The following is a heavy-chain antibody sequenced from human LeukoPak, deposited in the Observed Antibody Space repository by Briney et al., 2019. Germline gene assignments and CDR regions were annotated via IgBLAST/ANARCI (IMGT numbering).Heavy chain of an antibody. Sequence: GGSLKLSCAASGFSFSSYWMTWVRQAPGKGPEWVANIKQDGIEKYPVDSVKGRFTISRDNAKNSVYLQMNSLRAEDTALYYCARLSAYYYGSYFYYYMDVWGKGTTVTISS. J-gene: IGHJ6*03. CDR2: IKQDGIEK. D-gene: IGHD3-10*01. V-gene: IGHV3-7*01. CDR1: GFSFSSYW. CDR3: ARLSAYYYGSYFYYYMDV.